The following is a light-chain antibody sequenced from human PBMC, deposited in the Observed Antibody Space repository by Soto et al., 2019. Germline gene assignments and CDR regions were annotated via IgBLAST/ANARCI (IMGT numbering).Light chain of an antibody. V-gene: IGKV3-11*01. CDR1: QSVSSY. CDR3: QQRSNWPPSLT. Sequence: EIVLTQSPATLSLSPGERATLSCRASQSVSSYLAWYQQKPGQAPRLLIYDASNRATGIPARFRGSGSGTDFTLTISGLEPEDVAVYYCQQRSNWPPSLTFGGGTKVDIK. CDR2: DAS. J-gene: IGKJ4*01.